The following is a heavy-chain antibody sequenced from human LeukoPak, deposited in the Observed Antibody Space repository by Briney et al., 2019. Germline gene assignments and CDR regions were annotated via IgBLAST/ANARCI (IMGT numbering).Heavy chain of an antibody. CDR3: ARGQRGIVVVPAAMPFHAFDI. J-gene: IGHJ3*02. V-gene: IGHV1-46*01. CDR2: INPSGGST. CDR1: GYTFTSYY. D-gene: IGHD2-2*01. Sequence: ASVKVSCKASGYTFTSYYMHWVRQAPGQGLEWMGIINPSGGSTSYAQKFQGRVTMTRDTSTSTVYMELSSLRSEDTAVYYCARGQRGIVVVPAAMPFHAFDIWGQGTMVTVSS.